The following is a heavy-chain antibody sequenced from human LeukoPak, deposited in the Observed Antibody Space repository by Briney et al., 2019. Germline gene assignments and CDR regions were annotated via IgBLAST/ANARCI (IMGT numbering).Heavy chain of an antibody. CDR2: INPSGGST. CDR1: GCTFTSYY. Sequence: ASVKVSCKASGCTFTSYYIHWVRQAPGQGLEWMGIINPSGGSTNYAQKFQGRVTMTRDTSTSTVYMELSSLRSEDTAMYYCAKWTTTYLDYWGQGTLVTVSS. J-gene: IGHJ4*02. CDR3: AKWTTTYLDY. V-gene: IGHV1-46*01. D-gene: IGHD1-1*01.